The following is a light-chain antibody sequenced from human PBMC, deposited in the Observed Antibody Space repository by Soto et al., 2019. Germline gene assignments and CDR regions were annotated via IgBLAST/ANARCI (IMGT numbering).Light chain of an antibody. V-gene: IGLV2-14*01. CDR2: DVS. Sequence: QSALTQPASVSGSPGQSVTISCTGTGSDVGGSNSVSWYQQHPGKAPKLLIYDVSNWPSGVSNRFSGSKSGNTASLSISGLQAEDEADYYCSSYTTSSALKVVFGGGNKLTAL. J-gene: IGLJ2*01. CDR1: GSDVGGSNS. CDR3: SSYTTSSALKVV.